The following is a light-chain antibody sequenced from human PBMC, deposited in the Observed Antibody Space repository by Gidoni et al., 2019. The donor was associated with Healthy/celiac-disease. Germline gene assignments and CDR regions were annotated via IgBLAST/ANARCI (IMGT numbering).Light chain of an antibody. J-gene: IGKJ1*01. CDR2: LGA. CDR1: QSLLHSNGYNY. V-gene: IGKV2-28*01. Sequence: DIVMTQSPLSLPVTLGEPASISCRSSQSLLHSNGYNYLDWYLQKPGQSPQLLIYLGANRASGVPDRFSGSGSGTDFTRKISRVEAEDVGVYYCMQALQTLWTFGQGTKVEIK. CDR3: MQALQTLWT.